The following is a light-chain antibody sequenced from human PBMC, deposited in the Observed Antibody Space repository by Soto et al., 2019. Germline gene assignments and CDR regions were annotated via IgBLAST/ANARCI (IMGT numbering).Light chain of an antibody. CDR2: LGS. CDR3: MQALQTPPF. CDR1: QSLLHSNGYNY. J-gene: IGKJ4*01. V-gene: IGKV2-28*01. Sequence: DIVMTQSPLSLPVTPGEPASISCRSSQSLLHSNGYNYLDWYLQKSGQSPQLLIYLGSNRASGVPDRFSGSGSGTDFTLKISRVEAEDVGVYYCMQALQTPPFFGGGTKVEIK.